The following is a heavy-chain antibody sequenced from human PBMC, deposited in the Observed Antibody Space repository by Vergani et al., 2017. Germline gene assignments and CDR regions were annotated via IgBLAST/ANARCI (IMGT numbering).Heavy chain of an antibody. D-gene: IGHD3-16*02. Sequence: QIHLLEAGGGVVQRGGSLRLSCAASGFTFSVYAMHWVRQDPGKGLEWVAFISHDGRNERSLDSVKGRFSISRDTSKNTLFLEMHNLTPEDTAVYYCAKDRSFNLGEPFDYWGQGTLVTVSS. CDR3: AKDRSFNLGEPFDY. J-gene: IGHJ4*02. CDR1: GFTFSVYA. CDR2: ISHDGRNE. V-gene: IGHV3-30*18.